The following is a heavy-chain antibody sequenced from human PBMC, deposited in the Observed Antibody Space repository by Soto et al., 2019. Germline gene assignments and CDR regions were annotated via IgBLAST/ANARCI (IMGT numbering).Heavy chain of an antibody. CDR1: GDSVSSNSAG. CDR2: TYYRSKWYY. V-gene: IGHV6-1*01. D-gene: IGHD1-26*01. Sequence: PSQTLSLTCVITGDSVSSNSAGWSWVRQSPSRGLEWLGRTYYRSKWYYEYAVSVRGRTTINPDTSKNQYSLQLNSVTPEDTAVYFCARGEQYSGRIFDYWGQGTLVTV. CDR3: ARGEQYSGRIFDY. J-gene: IGHJ4*01.